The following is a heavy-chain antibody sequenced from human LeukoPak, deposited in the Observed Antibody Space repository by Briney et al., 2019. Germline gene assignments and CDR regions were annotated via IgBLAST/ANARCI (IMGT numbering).Heavy chain of an antibody. D-gene: IGHD3-10*01. V-gene: IGHV1-24*01. CDR2: SDPEDGET. CDR1: GYTLTELS. CDR3: ATVDWFGELDGMDV. J-gene: IGHJ6*02. Sequence: ASVKVSCKVSGYTLTELSMHWVRQAPGKGLEWMGGSDPEDGETIYAQKFQGGVTMTEDTSTDTAYMELSSLRSEDTAVYCCATVDWFGELDGMDVWGQGTTVTVSS.